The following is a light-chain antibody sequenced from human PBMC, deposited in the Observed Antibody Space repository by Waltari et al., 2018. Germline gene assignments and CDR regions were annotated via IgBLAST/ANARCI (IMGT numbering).Light chain of an antibody. CDR1: RSVGNN. J-gene: IGKJ2*01. CDR3: QQYDDWPRT. Sequence: EIVMTQSPATLSVSPGERPTLSCRASRSVGNNLAWYHQKPGQAPRLLIYGASARATGIPARFSGSGSGTEFTLTISSLQSEDFAVYYCQQYDDWPRTFGQGTKLEIK. V-gene: IGKV3-15*01. CDR2: GAS.